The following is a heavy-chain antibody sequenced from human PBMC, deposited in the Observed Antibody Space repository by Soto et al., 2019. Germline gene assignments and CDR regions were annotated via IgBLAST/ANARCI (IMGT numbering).Heavy chain of an antibody. CDR3: AREGRGTIFGVYYYGMDV. D-gene: IGHD3-3*01. CDR1: GGSISSGDYY. V-gene: IGHV4-30-4*01. Sequence: SGTLSLTCTVSGGSISSGDYYWSWIRQPPGKGLEWIGYIYYSGSTYYNPSLKSRVTISVDTSKNQFSLKLSSVTAADTAVYYCAREGRGTIFGVYYYGMDVWGQGTTVTVS. J-gene: IGHJ6*02. CDR2: IYYSGST.